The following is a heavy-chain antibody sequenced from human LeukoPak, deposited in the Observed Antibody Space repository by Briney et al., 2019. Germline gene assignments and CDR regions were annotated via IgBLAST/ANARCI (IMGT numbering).Heavy chain of an antibody. CDR2: ISYAGTNK. CDR3: AKDVVGRQWVENY. D-gene: IGHD2-2*01. V-gene: IGHV3-30*04. CDR1: GFTFSSYV. J-gene: IGHJ4*02. Sequence: GSLRLSCAASGFTFSSYVMNWVRQAPGKGLEWVAVISYAGTNKYYADSVKGRFTISRDNSKNTVYLQMNSLRAEDAAVYYCAKDVVGRQWVENYWGQGTLVTVSS.